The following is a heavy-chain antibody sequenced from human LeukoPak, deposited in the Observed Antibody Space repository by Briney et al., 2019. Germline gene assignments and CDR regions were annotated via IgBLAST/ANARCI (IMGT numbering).Heavy chain of an antibody. CDR1: GFTFSGYW. D-gene: IGHD3-22*01. V-gene: IGHV3-74*01. J-gene: IGHJ5*01. CDR3: VRSAYYCSSDYYLGS. CDR2: INTDGSTT. Sequence: GGSLSLSCAASGFTFSGYWMRWVRQAPGKGLVWVSRINTDGSTTGYAASAKGRFTISRANAKNTLYLRMSSLRAEDTAVYFSVRSAYYCSSDYYLGSWGHRSLVTVSS.